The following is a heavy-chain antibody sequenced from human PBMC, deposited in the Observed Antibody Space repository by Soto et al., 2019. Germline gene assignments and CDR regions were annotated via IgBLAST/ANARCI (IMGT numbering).Heavy chain of an antibody. Sequence: SETLSLTCAVSGGSVSSTQWWTWVRQAPGKGLEWLGDIYHVGITKYNPALKSRFTISRDNSKNTLYLQMNSLRAEDTAVYYCAREAFQEPFFDYWGQGTLVTVSS. D-gene: IGHD1-26*01. CDR1: GGSVSSTQW. CDR2: IYHVGIT. V-gene: IGHV4-4*02. CDR3: AREAFQEPFFDY. J-gene: IGHJ4*02.